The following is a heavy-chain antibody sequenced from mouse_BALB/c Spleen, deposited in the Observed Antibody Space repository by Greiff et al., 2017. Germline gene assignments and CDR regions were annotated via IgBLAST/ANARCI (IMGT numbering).Heavy chain of an antibody. V-gene: IGHV2-9*02. CDR2: IWAGGST. D-gene: IGHD2-1*01. Sequence: VKVVESGPGLVAPSQSLSITCTVSGFSLTSYGVHWVRQPPGKGLEWLGVIWAGGSTNYNSALMSRLSISKDNSKSQVFLKMNSLQTDDTAMYYCARGGNYDHYYAMDYWGQGTSVTVSS. CDR3: ARGGNYDHYYAMDY. J-gene: IGHJ4*01. CDR1: GFSLTSYG.